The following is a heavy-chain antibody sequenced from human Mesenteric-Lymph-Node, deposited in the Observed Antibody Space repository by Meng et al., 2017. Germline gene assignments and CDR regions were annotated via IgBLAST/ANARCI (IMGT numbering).Heavy chain of an antibody. Sequence: QVHLQQWGAGLLKPSETLSRTCAGNGGSLSGAYWNWIRQPPGKGLEWIGEIIHGGSPSYNPSLKSRVTISIDTSKNQLSLMLSSVTAADTAVYYCARRPTGIDYWGQGTLVTVSS. V-gene: IGHV4-34*12. CDR2: IIHGGSP. CDR1: GGSLSGAY. D-gene: IGHD2-8*02. J-gene: IGHJ4*02. CDR3: ARRPTGIDY.